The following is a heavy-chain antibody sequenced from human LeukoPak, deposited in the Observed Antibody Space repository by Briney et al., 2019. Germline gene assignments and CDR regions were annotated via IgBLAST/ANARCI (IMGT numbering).Heavy chain of an antibody. CDR2: IRSDGSTE. D-gene: IGHD6-13*01. V-gene: IGHV3-30*02. CDR1: GFTFTNYG. Sequence: GGSLRLSCAASGFTFTNYGMHWVRQAPGKGLEWVAFIRSDGSTEYYADSVKGRVTISRDNSKNTLHLQMSSLRAEDTAVYYCARLGSWSLRDWGQGTLVTVSS. J-gene: IGHJ4*02. CDR3: ARLGSWSLRD.